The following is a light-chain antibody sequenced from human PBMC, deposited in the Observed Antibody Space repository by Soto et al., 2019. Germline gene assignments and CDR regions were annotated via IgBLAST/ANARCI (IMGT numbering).Light chain of an antibody. CDR2: SNN. Sequence: QSVLTQPPSASGTPGQRVTISCSGSSSNIGSNTVNGYQQLPGTAPKLLIYSNNQRPSGVPDRFSGSKSGTSSSLAISGLHSEDEAYYYCAAWDDSLNGSVVFGVGTKVTVL. V-gene: IGLV1-44*01. CDR1: SSNIGSNT. CDR3: AAWDDSLNGSVV. J-gene: IGLJ2*01.